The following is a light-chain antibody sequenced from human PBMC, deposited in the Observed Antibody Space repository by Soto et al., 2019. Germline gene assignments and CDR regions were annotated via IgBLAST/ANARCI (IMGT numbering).Light chain of an antibody. J-gene: IGKJ3*01. CDR3: QQYGGAPFT. V-gene: IGKV3-20*01. CDR2: GPS. CDR1: QNVYINS. Sequence: EIVLTQSPRTLSLSPGQSATLSCRASQNVYINSLAWFQQKPGQTPRLLIYGPSTRAAGVPDRFTGSGSGADFALTIPSLEREDFAMYYCQQYGGAPFTFGPGTRV.